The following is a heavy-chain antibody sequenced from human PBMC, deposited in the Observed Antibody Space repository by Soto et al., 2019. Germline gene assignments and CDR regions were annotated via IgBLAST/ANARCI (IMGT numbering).Heavy chain of an antibody. CDR3: ARWSAYRREGRGQYHYGMDI. Sequence: QVQLQQWGAGLLKPSETLSLTCAVYGGSFSGYYWSWIRQPPGKGLEWIGEINHSGSTKYNPSLKSRVTMSVDTAKNQFSLKLSSVTAADTAMYYCARWSAYRREGRGQYHYGMDICGQGTAVTVSS. V-gene: IGHV4-34*01. J-gene: IGHJ6*02. D-gene: IGHD2-21*01. CDR2: INHSGST. CDR1: GGSFSGYY.